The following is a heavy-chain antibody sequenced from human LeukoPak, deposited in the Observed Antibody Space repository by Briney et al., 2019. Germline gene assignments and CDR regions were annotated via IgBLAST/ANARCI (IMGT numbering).Heavy chain of an antibody. CDR2: IDPNSRAT. V-gene: IGHV1-2*02. D-gene: IGHD3-16*01. Sequence: SSVQVSYQPSRYTFNHYYIHWVRQAPRQGLEWMGWIDPNSRATNYAHKFQGRVTMTRATPISTVYMELSRLRSDDTAVYYCAPGGRIKFGGETAYYYDYWGQGTLVTVSS. CDR1: RYTFNHYY. J-gene: IGHJ4*02. CDR3: APGGRIKFGGETAYYYDY.